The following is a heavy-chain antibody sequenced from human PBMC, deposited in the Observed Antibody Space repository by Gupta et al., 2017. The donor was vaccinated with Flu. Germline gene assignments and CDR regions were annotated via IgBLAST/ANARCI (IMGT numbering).Heavy chain of an antibody. V-gene: IGHV4-39*01. Sequence: PPGEGLEWIGSIYYSGSTYYNSSLKSRVTVSVDTSKNQFSLKLSSMTAADTAVYYCVRGHQLLDGYCNGGSCYSSLTHFDSWGQGTLVTVSS. CDR2: IYYSGST. D-gene: IGHD2-15*01. CDR3: VRGHQLLDGYCNGGSCYSSLTHFDS. J-gene: IGHJ4*02.